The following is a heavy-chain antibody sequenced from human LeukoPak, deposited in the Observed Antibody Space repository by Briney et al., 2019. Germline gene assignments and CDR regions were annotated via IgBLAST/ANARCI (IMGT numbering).Heavy chain of an antibody. Sequence: PGGSLRLSCAASGLTFSSYSMNWVRQAPGKGLEWVSSISSSSSYIYYADSVKGRFTISRDNAKNSLYLQMNSLRAEDTAVYYCARDLDTAMVSGAFDIWGQGTMVTVSS. D-gene: IGHD5-18*01. J-gene: IGHJ3*02. V-gene: IGHV3-21*01. CDR1: GLTFSSYS. CDR2: ISSSSSYI. CDR3: ARDLDTAMVSGAFDI.